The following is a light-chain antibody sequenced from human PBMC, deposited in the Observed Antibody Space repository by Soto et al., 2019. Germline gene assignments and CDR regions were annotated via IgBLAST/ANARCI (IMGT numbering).Light chain of an antibody. Sequence: ESVLTQSPGTLSLSPGERATLSCRASQSVSSSYLAWYQQKPGQAPRLLIYGASSRATGTPDRFSGSGSGTDFTLTISRLEPEDFAVYYCQQYGSSPRTFGQGTKVDIK. V-gene: IGKV3-20*01. J-gene: IGKJ1*01. CDR3: QQYGSSPRT. CDR2: GAS. CDR1: QSVSSSY.